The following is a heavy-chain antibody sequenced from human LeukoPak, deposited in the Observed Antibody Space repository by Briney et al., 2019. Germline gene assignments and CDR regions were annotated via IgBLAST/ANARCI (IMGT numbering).Heavy chain of an antibody. V-gene: IGHV5-51*01. Sequence: GESLKISCKASGYTFTNNWIGWVRQMPGKGLEWMGIINPADSDTRYGPSLQGQVTISADKSITTAYLQWSSLKASDTAMYFCVRGTGGYMYEFGGQGTPVTVS. CDR1: GYTFTNNW. CDR2: INPADSDT. J-gene: IGHJ4*02. D-gene: IGHD5-12*01. CDR3: VRGTGGYMYEF.